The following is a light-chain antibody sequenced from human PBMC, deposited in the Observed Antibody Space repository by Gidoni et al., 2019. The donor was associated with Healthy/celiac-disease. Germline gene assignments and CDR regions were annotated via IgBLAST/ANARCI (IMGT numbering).Light chain of an antibody. CDR3: QQRSNWPGFT. CDR2: DAS. Sequence: EIVLTQSPATLSLSPGERATLSCRASQSVSSYLAWYQQKPGQAPRLLIYDASNRATGIPARFSGSGLGTDFTLTISRLEPEDFAVYYCQQRSNWPGFTFXPXTKVDIK. J-gene: IGKJ3*01. V-gene: IGKV3-11*01. CDR1: QSVSSY.